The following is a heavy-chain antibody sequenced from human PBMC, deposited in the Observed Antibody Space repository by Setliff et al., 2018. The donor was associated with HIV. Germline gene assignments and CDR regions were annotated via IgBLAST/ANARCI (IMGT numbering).Heavy chain of an antibody. CDR2: IRYDGSNK. Sequence: GGSLRLSCAASGFTFSSYGMHWVRQAPGKGLEWVAFIRYDGSNKYYADSVKGRFTISRDNSKNTLYLQMNSLRAEDTAVYYCAGGSGSYYLPENWFYPGGQGTLVTVSS. V-gene: IGHV3-30*02. CDR1: GFTFSSYG. D-gene: IGHD3-10*01. J-gene: IGHJ5*02. CDR3: AGGSGSYYLPENWFYP.